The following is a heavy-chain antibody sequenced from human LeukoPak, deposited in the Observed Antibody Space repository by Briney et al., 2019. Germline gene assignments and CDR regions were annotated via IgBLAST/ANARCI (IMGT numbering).Heavy chain of an antibody. CDR1: GFAFSTYE. CDR3: ANEGYCSGGSCRPIDY. Sequence: GGSLRLSCAAPGFAFSTYEMTWVRQAPGKGLEWVSYISTSSSYIYYADSVKGRFTISRDNSKNTLYLQMNSLRAEDTAVYYCANEGYCSGGSCRPIDYWGQGTLVTVSS. D-gene: IGHD2-15*01. CDR2: ISTSSSYI. J-gene: IGHJ4*02. V-gene: IGHV3-21*05.